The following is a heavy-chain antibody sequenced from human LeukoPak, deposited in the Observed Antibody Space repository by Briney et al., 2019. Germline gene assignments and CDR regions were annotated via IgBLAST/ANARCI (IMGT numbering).Heavy chain of an antibody. Sequence: RGESLKISCKASGYSFTTHWIGWVRQMPGKGLDWMGILHPGDSDTRYSPSFQGQVTISADKSISTAYLQWSSLKASDTAMYYCARGDTEVAATADYWGQGTLVTVSS. D-gene: IGHD6-19*01. V-gene: IGHV5-51*01. CDR1: GYSFTTHW. J-gene: IGHJ4*02. CDR2: LHPGDSDT. CDR3: ARGDTEVAATADY.